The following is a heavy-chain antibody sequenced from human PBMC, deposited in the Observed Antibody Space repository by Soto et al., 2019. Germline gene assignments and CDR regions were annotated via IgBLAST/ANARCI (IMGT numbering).Heavy chain of an antibody. J-gene: IGHJ3*02. V-gene: IGHV3-23*01. Sequence: GSLRLSCAASGFTFSSYAMSWVRQAPGKGLEWVSAISGSGGSTYYADSVKGRFTISRDRSKNTVYLQMNSLTAGDTAVYYCAKATATGGGAFDICGQGTMVTVSS. CDR3: AKATATGGGAFDI. D-gene: IGHD2-8*02. CDR1: GFTFSSYA. CDR2: ISGSGGST.